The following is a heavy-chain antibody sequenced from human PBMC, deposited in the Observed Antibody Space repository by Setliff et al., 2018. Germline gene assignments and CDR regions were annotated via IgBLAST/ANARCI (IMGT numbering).Heavy chain of an antibody. CDR3: AKGIGYSYALNYYYYGMDV. Sequence: PGESLKISCAASGFTFSSYGMHWVRQAPGKGLGWVAFIRYDGSNKYYADSVKGRFTISRDNSKNTLYLQMNSLRAEDTAVYYCAKGIGYSYALNYYYYGMDVWGQGTTVTVSS. CDR1: GFTFSSYG. D-gene: IGHD5-18*01. CDR2: IRYDGSNK. V-gene: IGHV3-30*02. J-gene: IGHJ6*02.